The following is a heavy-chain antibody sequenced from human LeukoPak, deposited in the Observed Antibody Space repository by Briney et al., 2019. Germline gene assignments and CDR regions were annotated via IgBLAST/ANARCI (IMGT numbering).Heavy chain of an antibody. CDR3: AKDPLANDYGDYHNWFDP. CDR1: GFTFSSYA. CDR2: ISGSGGST. J-gene: IGHJ5*02. V-gene: IGHV3-23*01. Sequence: GGSLGLSCAASGFTFSSYAMSWVRQAPGKGLGWVSAISGSGGSTYYADSVKGSFTISRDNSKNTLYLQMNSLRAEDTAVYYCAKDPLANDYGDYHNWFDPWGQGTLVTVSS. D-gene: IGHD4-17*01.